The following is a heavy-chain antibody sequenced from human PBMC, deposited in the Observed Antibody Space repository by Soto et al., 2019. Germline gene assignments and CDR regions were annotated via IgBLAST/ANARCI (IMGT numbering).Heavy chain of an antibody. CDR3: AKDLSPGSEWIKLMVGEYYCYGMDV. J-gene: IGHJ6*04. D-gene: IGHD5-18*01. CDR1: GFTFSSYA. V-gene: IGHV3-23*01. Sequence: GGSLRLSCAASGFTFSSYAMSWVRQAPGKGLEWVSAISGSGGSTYYADSVKGRFTISRDNSKNTLYLQMNSLRAEDTAVYYCAKDLSPGSEWIKLMVGEYYCYGMDVWGEGTTVTVYS. CDR2: ISGSGGST.